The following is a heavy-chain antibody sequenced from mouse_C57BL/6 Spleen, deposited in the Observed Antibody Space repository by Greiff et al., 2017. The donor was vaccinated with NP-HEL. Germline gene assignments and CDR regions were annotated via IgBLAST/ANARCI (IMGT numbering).Heavy chain of an antibody. CDR3: ARFYGSSYYWYFDV. CDR2: INPSNGGT. V-gene: IGHV1-53*01. CDR1: GYTFTSYW. J-gene: IGHJ1*03. Sequence: QVQLQQSGTELVKPGASVKLSCKASGYTFTSYWMHWVKQRPGQGLEWIGNINPSNGGTNYNEKFKSKATLTVDKSSSTAYMQLSSLTSEDSAVYYCARFYGSSYYWYFDVWGTGTTVTVSS. D-gene: IGHD1-1*01.